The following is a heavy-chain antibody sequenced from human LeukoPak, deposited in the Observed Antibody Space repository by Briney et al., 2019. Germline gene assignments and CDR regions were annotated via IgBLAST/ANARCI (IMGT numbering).Heavy chain of an antibody. J-gene: IGHJ4*02. CDR3: ARERRGTFDY. CDR1: GFTFSSYD. CDR2: IWYDGSNK. V-gene: IGHV3-33*08. Sequence: GGSLRLSCAASGFTFSSYDMNWVRQAPGKGLEWVALIWYDGSNKYYADSVKGRFTISRDNSRNTLYLQMNSLRAEDTAVYYCARERRGTFDYWGQGTLVTVSS.